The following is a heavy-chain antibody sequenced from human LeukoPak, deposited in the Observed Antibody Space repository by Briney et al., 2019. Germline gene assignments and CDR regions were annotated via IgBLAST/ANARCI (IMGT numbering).Heavy chain of an antibody. V-gene: IGHV4-59*08. CDR1: GDSITNYY. Sequence: KPSETLSLTCTVTGDSITNYYWSWIRQRPGKGLEWIAYISYSGRTNYNPSLKSRVTISLDTSKNQFSLNLSSVTAADTAVYYCASHIVTTTAVDYWGQGTLVTVSS. CDR3: ASHIVTTTAVDY. J-gene: IGHJ4*02. CDR2: ISYSGRT. D-gene: IGHD4-11*01.